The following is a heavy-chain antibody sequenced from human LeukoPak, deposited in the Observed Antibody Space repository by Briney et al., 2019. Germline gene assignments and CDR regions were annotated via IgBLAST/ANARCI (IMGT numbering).Heavy chain of an antibody. J-gene: IGHJ4*02. CDR3: ARAVAAGSYFDY. CDR1: GFTLSNYV. V-gene: IGHV3-33*08. D-gene: IGHD2-15*01. Sequence: GGSLRLSCAASGFTLSNYVMHWVRQAPGKGLEWAAFIWFDGSNQYYADSVKGRFTISRDISKNTLLLQMNSLTAADTAVYYCARAVAAGSYFDYWGQGTLVTVSS. CDR2: IWFDGSNQ.